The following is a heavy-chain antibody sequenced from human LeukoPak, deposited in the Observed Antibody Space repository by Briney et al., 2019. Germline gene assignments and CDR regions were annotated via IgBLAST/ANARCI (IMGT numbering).Heavy chain of an antibody. D-gene: IGHD3-10*01. CDR2: IYHSGST. Sequence: SGTLSLTCAVSGGSISSSNWWSWVRQPPGKGLEWIGEIYHSGSTNYNPSLKSRVTISVDKSKNQFSLKLSSVTAADTAVYYCARALGTSYYYGSGSLYWGQGTLVTVSS. J-gene: IGHJ4*02. CDR3: ARALGTSYYYGSGSLY. V-gene: IGHV4-4*02. CDR1: GGSISSSNW.